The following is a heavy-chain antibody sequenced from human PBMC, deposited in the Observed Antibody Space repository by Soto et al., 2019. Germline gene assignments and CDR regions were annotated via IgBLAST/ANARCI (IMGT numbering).Heavy chain of an antibody. CDR3: SRGCSGGTNCFYFDF. CDR2: ISNDGTDK. J-gene: IGHJ4*02. V-gene: IGHV3-30*03. D-gene: IGHD6-13*01. Sequence: QVQLVESGGGVVQPGRSLRLSCAASGFTFGNFGIHWVRQAPGKGLEWVADISNDGTDKYYSDSVKGRCTISRDNSKITLYLQMNSLRAEDTAVYYCSRGCSGGTNCFYFDFWGQGILVTVSS. CDR1: GFTFGNFG.